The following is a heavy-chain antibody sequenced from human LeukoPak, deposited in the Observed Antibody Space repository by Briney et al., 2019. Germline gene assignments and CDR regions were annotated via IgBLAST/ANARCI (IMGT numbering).Heavy chain of an antibody. CDR2: ICSSSSYI. CDR3: ARGDKPYYDFWSGYYHLEPNDY. V-gene: IGHV3-21*01. CDR1: GFTFSSYS. J-gene: IGHJ4*02. D-gene: IGHD3-3*01. Sequence: GGSLRLSCAASGFTFSSYSMNWVRQAPGKGLEWVSSICSSSSYIYYADSVKGRFTISRDNAKNSLYLQMNSLRAEDTAVYYCARGDKPYYDFWSGYYHLEPNDYWGQGTLVTVSS.